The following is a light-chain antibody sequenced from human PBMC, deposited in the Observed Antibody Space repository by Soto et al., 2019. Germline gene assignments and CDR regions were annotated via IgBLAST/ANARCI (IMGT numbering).Light chain of an antibody. J-gene: IGKJ1*01. Sequence: DIVMTQSPDSLAVSLGERATINCKSSQTVLYSSNNKNYLAWYQQRPGQPPKLLIYWASTRESGVPDRFSGSGSGTDFTLTISSLQAEDVAVYYCQQYYSTPRTFDQGTEVEIK. CDR1: QTVLYSSNNKNY. CDR2: WAS. CDR3: QQYYSTPRT. V-gene: IGKV4-1*01.